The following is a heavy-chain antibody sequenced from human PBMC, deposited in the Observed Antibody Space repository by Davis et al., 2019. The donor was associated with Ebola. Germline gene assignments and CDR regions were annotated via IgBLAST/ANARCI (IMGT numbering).Heavy chain of an antibody. D-gene: IGHD5-18*01. V-gene: IGHV3-30*03. Sequence: GESLKISCAASGFTFDNYGMHWVRQAPGKGLEWVAVISYDGSNKYYADSVKGRFTISRDNSKNTLYLQMNSLRAEDTAVYYCARGTAYYYYYMDVWGKGTTVTVSS. CDR3: ARGTAYYYYYMDV. CDR2: ISYDGSNK. J-gene: IGHJ6*03. CDR1: GFTFDNYG.